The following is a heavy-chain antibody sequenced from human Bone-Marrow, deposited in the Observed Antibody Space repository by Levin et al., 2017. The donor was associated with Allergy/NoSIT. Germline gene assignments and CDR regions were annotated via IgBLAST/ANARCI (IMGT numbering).Heavy chain of an antibody. CDR1: GFTFSSYS. CDR2: ISSSSSYI. D-gene: IGHD2-2*01. CDR3: ARAWDIVVVPATDAFDI. J-gene: IGHJ3*02. V-gene: IGHV3-21*01. Sequence: GGSLRLSCAASGFTFSSYSMNWVRQAPGKGLEWVSSISSSSSYIYYADSVKGRFTISRDNAKNSLYLQMNSLRAEDTAVYYCARAWDIVVVPATDAFDIWGQGTMVTVSS.